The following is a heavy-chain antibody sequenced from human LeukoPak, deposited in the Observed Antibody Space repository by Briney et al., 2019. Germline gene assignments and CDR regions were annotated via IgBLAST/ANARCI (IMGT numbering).Heavy chain of an antibody. CDR1: GFTFSSYA. V-gene: IGHV3-23*01. J-gene: IGHJ6*03. D-gene: IGHD4-17*01. CDR3: AKSALRSYYYYYYMDV. CDR2: ISGSGGST. Sequence: GRSLRLSCAASGFTFSSYAMSWVRQAPGKGLEWVSAISGSGGSTYYADSVKGRFTISRDNSKNTLYLQMNSLRAEDTAVYYCAKSALRSYYYYYYMDVWGKGTTVTVSS.